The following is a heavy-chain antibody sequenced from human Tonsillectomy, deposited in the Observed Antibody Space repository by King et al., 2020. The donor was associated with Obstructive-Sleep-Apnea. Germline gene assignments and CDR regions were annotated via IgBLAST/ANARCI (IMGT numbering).Heavy chain of an antibody. CDR2: IYYSGST. J-gene: IGHJ4*02. D-gene: IGHD3-22*01. CDR3: ARDDASGYHPNGHDY. CDR1: GGSISSSSYY. V-gene: IGHV4-39*07. Sequence: LQLQESGPGLVKPSETLSLTCTVSGGSISSSSYYWGWIRQPPGKGLEWIGSIYYSGSTYYNPSLKSRVTISVDTSKNQFSLKLRSVTAADTAVYYCARDDASGYHPNGHDYWGQGTLVTVSS.